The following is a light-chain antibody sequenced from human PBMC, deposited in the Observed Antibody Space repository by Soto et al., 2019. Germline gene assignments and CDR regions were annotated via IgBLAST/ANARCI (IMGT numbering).Light chain of an antibody. Sequence: QAVVTQPPSASASLGASVTLTCTLSSGYSNYKVDWYQQRPGKGPRFEMRVGTGGIVGAKGDGIPDRFSVLGSGLNRYLTIKNIQEEDESDYHCGTDHGSGSNFGWVFGGGTKLTVL. CDR1: SGYSNYK. CDR3: GTDHGSGSNFGWV. CDR2: VGTGGIVG. J-gene: IGLJ3*02. V-gene: IGLV9-49*01.